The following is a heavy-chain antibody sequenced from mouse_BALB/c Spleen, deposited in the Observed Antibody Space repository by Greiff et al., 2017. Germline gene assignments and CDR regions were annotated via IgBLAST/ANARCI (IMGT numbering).Heavy chain of an antibody. V-gene: IGHV5-6-2*01. D-gene: IGHD3-3*01. CDR1: GFTFSSYY. J-gene: IGHJ3*01. CDR3: ARRDVRGFAY. CDR2: INSNGGST. Sequence: EVQLVESGGGLVKLGGSLKLSCAASGFTFSSYYMSWVRQTPEKRLELVAAINSNGGSTYYPDTVKGRFTISRDNAKNTLYLQMSSLKSEDTALYYCARRDVRGFAYWGQGTLVTVSA.